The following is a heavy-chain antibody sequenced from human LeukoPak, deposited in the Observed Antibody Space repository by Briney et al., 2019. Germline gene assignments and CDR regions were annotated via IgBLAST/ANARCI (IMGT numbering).Heavy chain of an antibody. J-gene: IGHJ5*02. V-gene: IGHV4-30-4*08. CDR2: IYYSGST. CDR3: ASLQSNWFDP. CDR1: GGSISSGDYY. D-gene: IGHD4-11*01. Sequence: PSETLSLTCTVSGGSISSGDYYWSWIRQPPGKCLEWIGYIYYSGSTYYNPSLKSRVTISVDTCKNQFSLRLSSVTAADTAVYYCASLQSNWFDPWGQGTLVTVSS.